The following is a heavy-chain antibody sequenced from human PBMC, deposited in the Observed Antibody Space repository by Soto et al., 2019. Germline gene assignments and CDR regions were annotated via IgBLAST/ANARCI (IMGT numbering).Heavy chain of an antibody. CDR2: IYYSGST. D-gene: IGHD6-13*01. CDR1: GGSVSSGSYY. J-gene: IGHJ5*02. CDR3: ARGGGGIAAAGWWFDP. Sequence: QVQLQESGPGLVKPSETLSLTCTVSGGSVSSGSYYWSWIRQPPGKGLEWVGYIYYSGSTNYNPTLKRRVTISVDTSKSQFSLKLSSVTAADTGVYYCARGGGGIAAAGWWFDPWGQGTLVTVSS. V-gene: IGHV4-61*01.